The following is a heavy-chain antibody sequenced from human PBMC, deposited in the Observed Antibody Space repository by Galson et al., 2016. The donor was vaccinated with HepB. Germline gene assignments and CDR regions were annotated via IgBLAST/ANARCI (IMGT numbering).Heavy chain of an antibody. Sequence: TLSLTCTVSGAYIGSGGYSWNWIRQHPGKDVEWIGSIYYSGRTYYNPSLKSRVTISVDTSNNQFSLNLNSVTAADTAVYYCARDWADCSGDCFSAMGWFDPWGQGTLVSVSS. CDR2: IYYSGRT. V-gene: IGHV4-31*03. CDR1: GAYIGSGGYS. J-gene: IGHJ5*02. CDR3: ARDWADCSGDCFSAMGWFDP. D-gene: IGHD2-21*02.